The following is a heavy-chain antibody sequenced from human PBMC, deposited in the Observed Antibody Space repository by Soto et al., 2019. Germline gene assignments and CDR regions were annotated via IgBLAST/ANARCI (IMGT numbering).Heavy chain of an antibody. CDR1: GGSISSSIFH. CDR2: IYYSGST. V-gene: IGHV4-39*01. D-gene: IGHD1-26*01. J-gene: IGHJ4*02. CDR3: ARFWGATLTFDY. Sequence: SETLSLTCTVSGGSISSSIFHWGWIRQPPGKGLEWIGSIYYSGSTYYSPSLKSRVTISVDTSKNQFSLKLSSVTAADTAVYYCARFWGATLTFDYWGQGTLVTVSS.